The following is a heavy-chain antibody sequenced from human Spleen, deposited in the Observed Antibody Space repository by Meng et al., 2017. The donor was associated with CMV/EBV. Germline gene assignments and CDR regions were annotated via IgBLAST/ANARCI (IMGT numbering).Heavy chain of an antibody. CDR3: ARGMIVGAPGAGFDY. Sequence: SGYTFISYDMHWVRQAPGQGLEWLGIINPSGGSRTYPQKFQGRVTMTRDTSTNTVYMEVSGLRSEDTALYYCARGMIVGAPGAGFDYWGQGTLVTVSS. J-gene: IGHJ4*02. CDR2: INPSGGSR. D-gene: IGHD1-26*01. V-gene: IGHV1-46*01. CDR1: GYTFISYD.